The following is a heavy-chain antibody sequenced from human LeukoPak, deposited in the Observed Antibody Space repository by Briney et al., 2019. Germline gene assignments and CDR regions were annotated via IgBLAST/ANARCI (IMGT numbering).Heavy chain of an antibody. CDR3: AKSYDPWGY. J-gene: IGHJ4*02. V-gene: IGHV3-9*01. CDR1: GFTFDDYA. D-gene: IGHD3-22*01. Sequence: GGSLRLSCAASGFTFDDYAMHWVRQAPGKGLEWVSGISWNSGSIGYADSVKGRFTISRDNSKNTLYLQMNSLRAEDTAVYYCAKSYDPWGYWGQGTLVTVSS. CDR2: ISWNSGSI.